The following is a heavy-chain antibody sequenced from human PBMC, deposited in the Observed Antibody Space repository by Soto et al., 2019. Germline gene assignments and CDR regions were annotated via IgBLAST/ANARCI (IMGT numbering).Heavy chain of an antibody. Sequence: GESLKISCVGSAFTFHASTMHWVRQASGKGLEWIGLISIKPNNFATVYAASVTGRFTISRDDSKNTAYLEMDSLKTEDTALYYCFIVYENSNYYSDHWGRGPLVTVSS. CDR1: AFTFHAST. D-gene: IGHD3-22*01. CDR2: ISIKPNNFAT. V-gene: IGHV3-73*01. CDR3: FIVYENSNYYSDH. J-gene: IGHJ4*02.